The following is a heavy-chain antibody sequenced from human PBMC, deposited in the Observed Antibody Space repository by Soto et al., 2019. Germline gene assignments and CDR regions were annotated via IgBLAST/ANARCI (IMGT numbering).Heavy chain of an antibody. V-gene: IGHV3-33*01. D-gene: IGHD3-22*01. CDR2: IWYDGSNK. Sequence: SLRLSCAASGFTFSSYGMHWVRQAPGKGLEWVAVIWYDGSNKYYADSVKGRFTISRDNSKNTLYLQMNSLRAEDTAVYYCAREKYYYHSSGVGAFDIWGQGTMVTVSS. CDR3: AREKYYYHSSGVGAFDI. J-gene: IGHJ3*02. CDR1: GFTFSSYG.